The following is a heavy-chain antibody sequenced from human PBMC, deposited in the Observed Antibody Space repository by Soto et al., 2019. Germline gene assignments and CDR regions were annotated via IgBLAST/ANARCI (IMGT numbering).Heavy chain of an antibody. J-gene: IGHJ4*02. CDR1: GFTFSGSA. Sequence: GVSLRLSCAASGFTFSGSAMHWVRQASGKGLEWVGRIRSKANSYATAYAASVKGRFTISRDDSKSTAYLQMNSLKTEDTAVYYCTRHYSGRLAYWGQGTLVTVSS. D-gene: IGHD1-26*01. CDR2: IRSKANSYAT. V-gene: IGHV3-73*01. CDR3: TRHYSGRLAY.